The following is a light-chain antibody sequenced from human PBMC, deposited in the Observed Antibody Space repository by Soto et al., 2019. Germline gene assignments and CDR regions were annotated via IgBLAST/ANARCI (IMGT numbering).Light chain of an antibody. J-gene: IGKJ5*01. CDR3: QQYNSYPIT. Sequence: DIQMTQSPSTLSASVGDRVTITCRASQSISSWLAWYQQKPGKAPKLLIYKASSLESGVPSRFSGSGSGTEFTLTISSLQPDDFATYYCQQYNSYPITVGRGTRLEIK. CDR2: KAS. V-gene: IGKV1-5*03. CDR1: QSISSW.